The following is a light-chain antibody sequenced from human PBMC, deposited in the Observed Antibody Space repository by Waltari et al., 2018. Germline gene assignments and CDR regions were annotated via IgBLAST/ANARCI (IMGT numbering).Light chain of an antibody. CDR2: KTN. V-gene: IGLV8-61*01. CDR1: SVSRSSTSY. J-gene: IGLJ3*02. CDR3: LVYMGSGIWV. Sequence: QTVVTQEPSLSVSPGGTVTLTCALISVSRSSTSYVRWYQQTPGQPPRTLMYKTNIRSSGVPDRFSGSSLWNKAALSITGAQADDESDYYCLVYMGSGIWVFGGGTKLTVL.